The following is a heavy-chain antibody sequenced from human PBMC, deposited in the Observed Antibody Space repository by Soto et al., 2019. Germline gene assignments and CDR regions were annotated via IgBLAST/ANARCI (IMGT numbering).Heavy chain of an antibody. CDR2: INPATGAA. CDR1: GYPVTAYY. Sequence: QLHLVQSGAVVKKPGASVTVSCSASGYPVTAYYMHWVRQAPGRGLEWMGGINPATGAAKYTQTFQGRGPMTRDPSPGTVVQGLGGLAFGDTAVFYRAGGGGVGVAGSAAFDMWGQGTLVTVSS. V-gene: IGHV1-2*02. CDR3: AGGGGVGVAGSAAFDM. D-gene: IGHD3-3*01. J-gene: IGHJ3*02.